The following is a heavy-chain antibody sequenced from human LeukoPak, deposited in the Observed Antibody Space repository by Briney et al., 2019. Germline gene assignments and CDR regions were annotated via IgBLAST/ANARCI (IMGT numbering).Heavy chain of an antibody. CDR2: ISAYNGNT. Sequence: ASVTASCKASGYTFTSYGISWVRQAPGQGLEWMGWISAYNGNTNYAQKLQGRVTMTTDTSTSTAYMELRSLRSDDTAVYYCARTLGGYYTGYLVYLENDYWGQGTLVTVSS. D-gene: IGHD3-3*01. CDR3: ARTLGGYYTGYLVYLENDY. CDR1: GYTFTSYG. J-gene: IGHJ4*02. V-gene: IGHV1-18*01.